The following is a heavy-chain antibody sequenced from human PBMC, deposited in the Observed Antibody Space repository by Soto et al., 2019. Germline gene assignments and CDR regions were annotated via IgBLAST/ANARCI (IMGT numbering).Heavy chain of an antibody. CDR1: GGSISNFY. CDR3: PRHKAACSARGGMDV. V-gene: IGHV4-59*08. Sequence: QVQLQESGPGLVKPSETLSLTCTVSGGSISNFYWTWIRQPPGKGLEWIGNVNYVGSTNYNPSVKSRVTTSVDTAKNQRSLNLSSVPAADTAVYYCPRHKAACSARGGMDVWGQGTRVTVSS. D-gene: IGHD6-25*01. CDR2: VNYVGST. J-gene: IGHJ6*01.